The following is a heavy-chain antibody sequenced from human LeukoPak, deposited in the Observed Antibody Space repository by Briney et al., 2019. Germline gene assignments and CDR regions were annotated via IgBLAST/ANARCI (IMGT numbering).Heavy chain of an antibody. CDR3: ASKGDSSGYYYFDY. CDR2: INHSGST. J-gene: IGHJ4*02. Sequence: PSETLSLTCAVYGGSFSGYYWSWIRQPPGKGLEWIGEINHSGSTNYNPSLKSRVTISVDTSKNQFSLKLSSVTAADTAVYYCASKGDSSGYYYFDYWGQGTLVTVSS. V-gene: IGHV4-34*01. D-gene: IGHD3-22*01. CDR1: GGSFSGYY.